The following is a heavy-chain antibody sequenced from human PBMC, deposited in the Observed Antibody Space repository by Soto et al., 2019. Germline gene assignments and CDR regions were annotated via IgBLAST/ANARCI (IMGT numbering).Heavy chain of an antibody. V-gene: IGHV1-69*08. CDR2: IIPILGIA. J-gene: IGHJ5*02. Sequence: QVQLVQSGAEVKKPGSSVKVSCKASGGTFSSYTISWVRQAPGQGLEWMGRIIPILGIANYAQKFQGRVTIXXDXSXXTAYMELSSLRSEDTAVYYCARDSPDGGNSNWFDPWGQGTLVTVSS. D-gene: IGHD2-21*02. CDR1: GGTFSSYT. CDR3: ARDSPDGGNSNWFDP.